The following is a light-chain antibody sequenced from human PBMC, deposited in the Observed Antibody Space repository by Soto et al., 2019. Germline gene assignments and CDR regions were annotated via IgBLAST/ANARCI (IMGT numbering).Light chain of an antibody. CDR1: QSVSSSY. Sequence: EIVLTQSPGTLSLSPGERATLSCRASQSVSSSYLAWYQQKPGQSPRLLIYGASSRATGIPDRFSGSGSGTAFTLTISRLEPEDFAEYYWLQYGSSRTFGQGTKVEIK. CDR2: GAS. V-gene: IGKV3-20*01. J-gene: IGKJ1*01. CDR3: LQYGSSRT.